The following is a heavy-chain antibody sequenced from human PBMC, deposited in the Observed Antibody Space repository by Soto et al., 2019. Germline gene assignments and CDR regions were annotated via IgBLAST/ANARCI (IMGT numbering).Heavy chain of an antibody. J-gene: IGHJ6*02. CDR2: INPSGGST. CDR1: GYTFTSYY. V-gene: IGHV1-46*01. CDR3: ARVARGAYYGMDV. D-gene: IGHD6-6*01. Sequence: QVQLVQSGAEVKKPGASVKVSCKASGYTFTSYYMHWVRQAPGQGLEWMGIINPSGGSTSYAQKFQGRVTMTRETSTSTVYMELSSLRSEDTAVYYCARVARGAYYGMDVWGQGTTVTVSS.